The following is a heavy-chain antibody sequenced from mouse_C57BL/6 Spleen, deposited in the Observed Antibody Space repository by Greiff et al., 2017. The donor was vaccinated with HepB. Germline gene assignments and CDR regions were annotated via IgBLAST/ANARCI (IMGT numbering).Heavy chain of an antibody. J-gene: IGHJ3*01. D-gene: IGHD1-1*01. CDR2: INPNNGGT. V-gene: IGHV1-22*01. CDR3: AREGVYYYGSPAWFAY. Sequence: EVQLQQSGPELVKPGASVKMSCKASGYTFTDYNMHWVKQSHGKSLEWIGYINPNNGGTSYNQKFKGKATLTVNKSSSTAYMELRSLTSEDSAVYYWAREGVYYYGSPAWFAYWGQGTLVTVSA. CDR1: GYTFTDYN.